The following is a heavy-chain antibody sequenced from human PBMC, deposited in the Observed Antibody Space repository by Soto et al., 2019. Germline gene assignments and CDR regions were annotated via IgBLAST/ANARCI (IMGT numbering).Heavy chain of an antibody. J-gene: IGHJ4*02. Sequence: EVQLAESGGGLVQPGGSLRLSCAASGFTFSSHWMHWVRQAPGKGLVWVSRIIGDGNEITYADSVKGRFTISRDNAKDTVILQMNSLRAEDTAVYHCVRGHVRGNDRHSDYWGQGTLVTVSS. V-gene: IGHV3-74*01. CDR2: IIGDGNEI. D-gene: IGHD3-16*02. CDR1: GFTFSSHW. CDR3: VRGHVRGNDRHSDY.